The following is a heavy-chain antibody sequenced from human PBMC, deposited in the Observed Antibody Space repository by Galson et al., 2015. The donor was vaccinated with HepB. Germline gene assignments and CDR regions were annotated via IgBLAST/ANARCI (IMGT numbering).Heavy chain of an antibody. CDR1: GYTFTDYY. V-gene: IGHV1-69-2*01. Sequence: VKVSCKVSGYTFTDYYMHWVQQAPGKGLEWMGLVDPEDGETIYAEKFQGRVTITADTSTDTAYMELSSLRSEDTAVYYCATGGEATRGPYYYYYMDVWGKGTTVTVSS. J-gene: IGHJ6*03. CDR3: ATGGEATRGPYYYYYMDV. D-gene: IGHD1-26*01. CDR2: VDPEDGET.